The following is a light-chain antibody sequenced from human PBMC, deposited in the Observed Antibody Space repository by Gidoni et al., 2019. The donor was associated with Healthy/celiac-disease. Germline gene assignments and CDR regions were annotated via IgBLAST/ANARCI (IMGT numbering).Light chain of an antibody. CDR1: QSVSSN. CDR2: GAS. V-gene: IGKV3-15*01. J-gene: IGKJ5*01. CDR3: QQYNNWPPDT. Sequence: EIVMTQSPATLSVSPGERATLSCRASQSVSSNLAWYQQKPGQAPRFRIYGASTRATGIPARFSGSGSGTEFTLTISSLQSEDFAVYYCQQYNNWPPDTFGQXTRLEIK.